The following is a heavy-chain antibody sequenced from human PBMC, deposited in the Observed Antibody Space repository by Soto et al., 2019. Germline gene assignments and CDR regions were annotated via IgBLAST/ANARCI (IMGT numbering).Heavy chain of an antibody. V-gene: IGHV4-4*07. CDR2: IYTSGST. J-gene: IGHJ6*02. D-gene: IGHD3-22*01. CDR3: ARDEMIVVGSHYYYYGMDV. Sequence: PSETLSLTCTVSGGSISSYYWIWIRQPAGKGLEWIGRIYTSGSTNYNPSLKSRVTMSVDTSKNQFSLKLSSVTAADTAVYYCARDEMIVVGSHYYYYGMDVWGQGTTVTVSS. CDR1: GGSISSYY.